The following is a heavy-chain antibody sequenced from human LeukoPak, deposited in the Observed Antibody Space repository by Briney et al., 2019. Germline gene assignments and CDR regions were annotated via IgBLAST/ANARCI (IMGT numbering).Heavy chain of an antibody. CDR1: GVTFSGYW. Sequence: GGSLRLSCAASGVTFSGYWMSWVRQAPGKGLEWVANINLDGSVRHYVDSARGRFTISRDNAKNSLYLQMNSLRAEDTALYYCATSDDSSGSDWGQGTLVTVSS. CDR3: ATSDDSSGSD. CDR2: INLDGSVR. V-gene: IGHV3-7*01. J-gene: IGHJ4*02. D-gene: IGHD3-22*01.